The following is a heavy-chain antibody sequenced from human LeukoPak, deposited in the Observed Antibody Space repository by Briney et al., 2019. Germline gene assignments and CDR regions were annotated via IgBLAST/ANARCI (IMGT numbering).Heavy chain of an antibody. V-gene: IGHV4-34*01. CDR3: ASKAYKKAAAGSDYYYYMDC. CDR2: INNSRTT. CDR1: GCTFSGYN. D-gene: IGHD6-13*01. J-gene: IGHJ6*03. Sequence: SETLSLTCAVYGCTFSGYNWSWIRQPPGKGLEWIGEINNSRTTNYNTSLKSRVTISVDTSKNQFSLQMSTVTAEDTAVYYCASKAYKKAAAGSDYYYYMDCWGEGSTVSVP.